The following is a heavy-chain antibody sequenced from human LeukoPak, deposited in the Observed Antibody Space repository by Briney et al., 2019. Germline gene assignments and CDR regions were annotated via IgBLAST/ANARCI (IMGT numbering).Heavy chain of an antibody. Sequence: PRGSLRLSCAASGFTFSSYGIHWVRQAPGKGLEWVAVISYDGSNKYYADSVKGRFTISRDNSRNTLYLQMNSLRPEDTAVYYCAKLPSYASGSSIGSWGQGALVTVSS. CDR1: GFTFSSYG. CDR3: AKLPSYASGSSIGS. D-gene: IGHD3-10*01. J-gene: IGHJ4*02. V-gene: IGHV3-30*18. CDR2: ISYDGSNK.